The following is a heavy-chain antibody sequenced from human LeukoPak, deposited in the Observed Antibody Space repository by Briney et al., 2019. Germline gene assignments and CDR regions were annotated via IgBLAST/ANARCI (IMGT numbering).Heavy chain of an antibody. Sequence: EASVKVSCKASGGTFSSYAISWVRQAPGQGLEWMGGIIPIFGTANYAQKFQGRVTITADESTSTAYMELSSLRSEDTAVYYCARERGGYNPNPFNYWGQGTLVTVSS. V-gene: IGHV1-69*13. CDR1: GGTFSSYA. D-gene: IGHD5-24*01. CDR2: IIPIFGTA. J-gene: IGHJ4*02. CDR3: ARERGGYNPNPFNY.